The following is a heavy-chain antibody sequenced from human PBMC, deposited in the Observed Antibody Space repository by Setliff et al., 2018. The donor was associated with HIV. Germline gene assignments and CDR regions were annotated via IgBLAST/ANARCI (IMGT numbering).Heavy chain of an antibody. CDR1: GGSISGSSYY. D-gene: IGHD1-26*01. CDR3: ARVAGANYFDY. V-gene: IGHV4-39*07. J-gene: IGHJ4*02. Sequence: LSLTCTVSGGSISGSSYYWGWIRQPPGKGLEWIGEINHGGSTNYNPSLKSRVTISVDTSKNQFSLKLSSVTAADTAVYYCARVAGANYFDYWGQGTLVTVSS. CDR2: INHGGST.